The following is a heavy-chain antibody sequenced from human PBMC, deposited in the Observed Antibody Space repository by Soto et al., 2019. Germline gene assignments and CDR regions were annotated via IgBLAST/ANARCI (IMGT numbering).Heavy chain of an antibody. J-gene: IGHJ4*02. CDR1: GFTFSDFA. D-gene: IGHD3-3*01. V-gene: IGHV3-73*01. Sequence: GGSLRLSCAASGFTFSDFAIHWVRHASGNGLEWVGRIRSRTNNYATANGASVKGRFTGSRDDSKNTAYLQLNSLKIVCTAVSYCNRLSEELLSGSDYWGQGTLVTVSS. CDR3: NRLSEELLSGSDY. CDR2: IRSRTNNYAT.